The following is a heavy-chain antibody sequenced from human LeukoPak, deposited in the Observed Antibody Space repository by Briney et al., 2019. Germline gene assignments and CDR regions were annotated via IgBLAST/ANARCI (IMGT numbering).Heavy chain of an antibody. Sequence: GGPLRLSCAASGFTFSSYWMHWVRQAPGKGLVWVSRINTDGSSTSYADSVKGRFTISRDNAKNTLYLQMNSLRAEDTAVYYCARVAAGWYSSSSFYFDYWGQGTLVTVSS. D-gene: IGHD6-6*01. V-gene: IGHV3-74*01. J-gene: IGHJ4*02. CDR1: GFTFSSYW. CDR2: INTDGSST. CDR3: ARVAAGWYSSSSFYFDY.